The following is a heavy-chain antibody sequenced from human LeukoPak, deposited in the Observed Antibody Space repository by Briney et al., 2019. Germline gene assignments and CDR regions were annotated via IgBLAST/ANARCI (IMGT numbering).Heavy chain of an antibody. V-gene: IGHV1-69*13. CDR2: IIPIFGTA. Sequence: ASVKVSCKASGGTFSSYAISWVRQAPGQGLEWMGGIIPIFGTANYAQKFQGRVTITADESTSTAYMELSSLRSEDTAVYYCARDLPMGGSGWYWFDPWGQGTLVTVSS. D-gene: IGHD6-19*01. CDR3: ARDLPMGGSGWYWFDP. CDR1: GGTFSSYA. J-gene: IGHJ5*02.